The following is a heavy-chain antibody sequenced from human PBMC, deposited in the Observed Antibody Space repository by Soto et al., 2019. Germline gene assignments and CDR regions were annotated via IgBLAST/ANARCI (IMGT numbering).Heavy chain of an antibody. CDR3: AADRRSGYYSADY. D-gene: IGHD3-22*01. V-gene: IGHV1-58*01. Sequence: SVKVSCKASGFTFSSSAVQWVRQARGQRLEWIGWIVVGSGNTNYAQKFQERVTITRDMSTSTAYMELSSLRSEDTAVYYCAADRRSGYYSADYWGQGTLVTVSS. CDR1: GFTFSSSA. J-gene: IGHJ4*02. CDR2: IVVGSGNT.